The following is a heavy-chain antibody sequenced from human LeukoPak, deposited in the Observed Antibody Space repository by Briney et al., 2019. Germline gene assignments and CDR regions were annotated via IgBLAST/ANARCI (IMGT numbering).Heavy chain of an antibody. J-gene: IGHJ1*01. V-gene: IGHV3-66*01. CDR2: IYSGGST. CDR3: ARDTDYYGSGRHGYFDH. Sequence: PGGSLRLSCAASGFTLSSYAMSWVRQAPGKGLEWVSLIYSGGSTYSADSVKGRFTISRDNSKNTLHLQMNSLRVEDTAVYYCARDTDYYGSGRHGYFDHWGQGTLVTVSS. CDR1: GFTLSSYA. D-gene: IGHD3-10*01.